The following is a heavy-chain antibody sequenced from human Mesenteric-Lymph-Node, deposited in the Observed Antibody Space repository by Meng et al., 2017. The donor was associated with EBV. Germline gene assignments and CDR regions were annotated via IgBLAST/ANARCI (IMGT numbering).Heavy chain of an antibody. CDR3: ARDDYTNYVLDY. Sequence: EVQLVESGGGLVRSGGSLSLSCAASGFTFRSYTINWVRQAPGRGLEWVSAISSSSVYISYADSVKGRFTISRDNAKNSLYLQMNSLRAEDTAVYYCARDDYTNYVLDYWGQGTLVTVSS. CDR1: GFTFRSYT. V-gene: IGHV3-21*01. D-gene: IGHD4-11*01. CDR2: ISSSSVYI. J-gene: IGHJ4*02.